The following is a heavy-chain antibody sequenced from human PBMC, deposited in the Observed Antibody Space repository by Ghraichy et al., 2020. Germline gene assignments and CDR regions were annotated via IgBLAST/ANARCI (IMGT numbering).Heavy chain of an antibody. CDR1: GGSISSYY. Sequence: SETLSLTCTVSGGSISSYYWNWVGQPPGKGLEWIGSVHYTGSTNYNPSLKSRVTISLDKSKNQFSLKLSSVTAADTAVYYCAILRRNVFDTWGQGTLVTVSS. CDR3: AILRRNVFDT. D-gene: IGHD2-15*01. V-gene: IGHV4-59*01. CDR2: VHYTGST. J-gene: IGHJ5*02.